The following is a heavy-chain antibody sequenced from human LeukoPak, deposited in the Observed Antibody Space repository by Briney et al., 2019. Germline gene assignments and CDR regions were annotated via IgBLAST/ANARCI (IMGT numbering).Heavy chain of an antibody. V-gene: IGHV3-30*04. CDR3: ARLGGHYGDYDYYYYMDV. CDR2: ISYDGSNK. Sequence: GGSLRLSCAASGFTFSSYAMHWVRQAPGKGLEWVAVISYDGSNKYYADSVNGRFTISRDNAKNSLYLQMNSLRAEDTALYYCARLGGHYGDYDYYYYMDVWGKGTTVTVSS. D-gene: IGHD4-17*01. CDR1: GFTFSSYA. J-gene: IGHJ6*03.